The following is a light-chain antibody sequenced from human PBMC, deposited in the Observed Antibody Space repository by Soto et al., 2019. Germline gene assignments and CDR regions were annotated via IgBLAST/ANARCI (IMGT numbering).Light chain of an antibody. Sequence: QSALTQPRSVSGSPGQSVTISCTGSSSDVGAYNFASWYQQHPGAAPKLLIHDVNKRPPGVPDRFSASKSGNTASLTISGLQADDEADYYCCSYAGEYKYVFGSGTKVTVL. CDR3: CSYAGEYKYV. CDR2: DVN. CDR1: SSDVGAYNF. V-gene: IGLV2-11*01. J-gene: IGLJ1*01.